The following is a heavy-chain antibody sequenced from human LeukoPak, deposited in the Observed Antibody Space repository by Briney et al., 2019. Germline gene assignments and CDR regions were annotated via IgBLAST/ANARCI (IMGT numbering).Heavy chain of an antibody. CDR2: INHNGNVN. CDR3: AKDRALEAVAGPTKYFDL. Sequence: PGGSLRLSCAASGFTFSSYWMNWARQAPGKGLEWVASINHNGNVNYYVDSVKGRFTISRDNSKNTLYLQMNSLRAEDTAVYYCAKDRALEAVAGPTKYFDLWGRGTLVTVSS. V-gene: IGHV3-7*03. D-gene: IGHD6-19*01. J-gene: IGHJ2*01. CDR1: GFTFSSYW.